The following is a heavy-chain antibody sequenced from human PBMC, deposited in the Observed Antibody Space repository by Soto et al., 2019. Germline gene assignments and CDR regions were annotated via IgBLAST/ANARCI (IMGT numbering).Heavy chain of an antibody. D-gene: IGHD2-15*01. Sequence: EVQLVESGGGLVQPGGSLRLSCAASGFDFSNAWMHWVRQAPGKGLVWVSHVNSDGSITTYADSVKGRFTISRDNAKNTVYLQMNSLRVEDTAVSFCTRDQACRSAVWGQGTLVTVSS. J-gene: IGHJ4*02. CDR3: TRDQACRSAV. V-gene: IGHV3-74*01. CDR1: GFDFSNAW. CDR2: VNSDGSIT.